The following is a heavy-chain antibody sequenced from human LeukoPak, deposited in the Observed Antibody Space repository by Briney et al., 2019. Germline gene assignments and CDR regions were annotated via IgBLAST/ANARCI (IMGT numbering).Heavy chain of an antibody. J-gene: IGHJ6*02. CDR2: IIPIFGIA. V-gene: IGHV1-69*04. CDR1: GGTFSSYA. CDR3: ARVPLGYDPVRDYYYGMDV. Sequence: SVRVSCTASGGTFSSYAMSWVRQAPGQGLEWMGRIIPIFGIANYAQKFKGRVTITADKSTSTAYMELSSLRAEDTAVYYCARVPLGYDPVRDYYYGMDVWGQGTTVTVSS. D-gene: IGHD3-22*01.